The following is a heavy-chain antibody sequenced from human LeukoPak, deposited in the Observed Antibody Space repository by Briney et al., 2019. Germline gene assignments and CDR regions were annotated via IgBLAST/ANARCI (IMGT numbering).Heavy chain of an antibody. CDR1: GFTFSSYG. V-gene: IGHV3-23*01. CDR2: ISGSGGST. J-gene: IGHJ5*02. Sequence: GGTLRLSCAASGFTFSSYGINWVRQAPGKGLEWVSGISGSGGSTYYADSVKGRFTISRDNSKNTLYLQMNSLRAEDTAVYFCAKDDYYDSSGDPNWFDPWGQGTLVTVSS. D-gene: IGHD3-22*01. CDR3: AKDDYYDSSGDPNWFDP.